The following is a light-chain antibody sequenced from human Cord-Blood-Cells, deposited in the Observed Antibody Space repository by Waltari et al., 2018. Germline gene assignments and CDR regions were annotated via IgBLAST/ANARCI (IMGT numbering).Light chain of an antibody. V-gene: IGKV1-39*01. CDR1: QSISSY. CDR2: AAS. Sequence: DCQMTQSASSLSASVGGRVTITCLASQSISSYLNWYQQKPGKAPKLLIYAASSLQSGVPSRFSGSGSGTDFTLTISSLQPEDFATYYCQQNYSTPFTFGQGTKLEIK. J-gene: IGKJ2*01. CDR3: QQNYSTPFT.